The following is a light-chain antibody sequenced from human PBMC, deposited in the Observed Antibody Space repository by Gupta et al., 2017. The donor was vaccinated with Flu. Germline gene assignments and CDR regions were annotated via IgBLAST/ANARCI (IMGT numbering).Light chain of an antibody. CDR1: SANIRRNY. J-gene: IGLJ2*01. CDR3: AAYAGSINGHEG. CDR2: GMN. Sequence: QSLPAPPPPSPGTPVPRVTMACPGSSANIRRNYVTWYQQLPGTAPKLMIYGMNQRPSGVPARFSGSKSGTSASLAITGLQSEDEADYYCAAYAGSINGHEGFGTGTTLTVL. V-gene: IGLV1-44*01.